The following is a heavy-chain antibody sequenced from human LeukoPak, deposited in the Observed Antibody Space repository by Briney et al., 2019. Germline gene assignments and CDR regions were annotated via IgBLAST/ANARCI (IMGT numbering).Heavy chain of an antibody. Sequence: ASVKVSCKTSGYTFTGSYLHWVRQVPGQGPEWMGLTNPMTCGAKSARQLEGRVTMNSDPYNTTGYLELRSLRLDDTATYYCARGGAFCSITTCHEFDHWGQGTLVIVSS. V-gene: IGHV1-2*02. D-gene: IGHD2-2*01. CDR2: TNPMTCGA. CDR1: GYTFTGSY. J-gene: IGHJ4*02. CDR3: ARGGAFCSITTCHEFDH.